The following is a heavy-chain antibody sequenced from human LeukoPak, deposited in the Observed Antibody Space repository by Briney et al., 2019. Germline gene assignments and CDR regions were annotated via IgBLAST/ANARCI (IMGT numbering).Heavy chain of an antibody. D-gene: IGHD3-3*01. CDR2: IHYSGTT. CDR3: ARGYDFWSGRDLYYMDV. Sequence: SETLSLTCTVSGGSISTYYWSWIRQPPGKGLEWIGYIHYSGTTNYNPSLKSRVTISVDTSKNQFSLKLSSVTAADTAVYYCARGYDFWSGRDLYYMDVWGKGTTVTVSS. J-gene: IGHJ6*03. CDR1: GGSISTYY. V-gene: IGHV4-59*01.